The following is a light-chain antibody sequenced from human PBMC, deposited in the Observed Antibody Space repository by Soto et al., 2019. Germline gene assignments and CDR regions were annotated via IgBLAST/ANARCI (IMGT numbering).Light chain of an antibody. V-gene: IGLV2-14*01. J-gene: IGLJ2*01. CDR2: DVS. Sequence: QSALTQPASVSGSPGQSITISCTGTSTDVGGYNYVSWYQQHPGKAPKLMIYDVSNRPSGVSNRFSGSKSGNTASLTISGLQAEDEDDYDCSSYTSSSTLVFGGGTKVT. CDR3: SSYTSSSTLV. CDR1: STDVGGYNY.